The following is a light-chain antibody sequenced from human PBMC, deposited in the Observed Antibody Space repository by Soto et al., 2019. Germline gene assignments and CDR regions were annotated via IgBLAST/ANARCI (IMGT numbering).Light chain of an antibody. Sequence: QLVLTQSPSASASLGASVKVTCALSSGHSSYAIAWHQQQPEKGPRALMKLNSDGSHTRGDGIPDRFSGSSSGAERYLTISSLQSEDEADYYCQTWGTGILVFGGGTKLTVL. J-gene: IGLJ3*02. CDR3: QTWGTGILV. CDR1: SGHSSYA. V-gene: IGLV4-69*01. CDR2: LNSDGSH.